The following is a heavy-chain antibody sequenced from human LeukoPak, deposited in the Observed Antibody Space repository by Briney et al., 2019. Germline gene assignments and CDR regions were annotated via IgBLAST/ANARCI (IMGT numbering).Heavy chain of an antibody. CDR2: INPSGGST. Sequence: ASVKVSCKASGYTFTSYYMHWVRQAPGQGLEWMGIINPSGGSTSYAQKFQGRVTMTRDTSTSTVYMELSSLRSEDTAVYYCARESEIRGYCSSTSCYWHWGQGTLVTVSS. D-gene: IGHD2-2*01. CDR1: GYTFTSYY. V-gene: IGHV1-46*01. CDR3: ARESEIRGYCSSTSCYWH. J-gene: IGHJ1*01.